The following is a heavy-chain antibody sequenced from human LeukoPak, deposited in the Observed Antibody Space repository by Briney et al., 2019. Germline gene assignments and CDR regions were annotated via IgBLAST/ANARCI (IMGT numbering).Heavy chain of an antibody. V-gene: IGHV3-30-3*01. CDR2: ISYEGISK. CDR1: GFTLSSYP. D-gene: IGHD2-15*01. CDR3: ARGDGTVVARKFDY. Sequence: GGSLRLSCAASGFTLSSYPMHWVRQAPGKGLEWVAFISYEGISKYYADSVKGRFTISRDNSKNSLILQMNSLRTDDTGVYYCARGDGTVVARKFDYWGQGTLVTVSS. J-gene: IGHJ4*02.